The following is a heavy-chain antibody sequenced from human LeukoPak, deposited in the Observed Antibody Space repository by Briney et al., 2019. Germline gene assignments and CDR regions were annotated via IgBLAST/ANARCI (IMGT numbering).Heavy chain of an antibody. V-gene: IGHV3-33*06. CDR2: IWYDGSNK. CDR1: GFTFSSYG. CDR3: AKDQERWAVATHLDY. Sequence: GGSLRLSCAASGFTFSSYGMHWVRQAPGKGLEWVAVIWYDGSNKYYADSVKGRFTISRDNSKNTLYLQMYSLRAEDAAVYYCAKDQERWAVATHLDYWGQGTLVTVSS. J-gene: IGHJ4*02. D-gene: IGHD5-12*01.